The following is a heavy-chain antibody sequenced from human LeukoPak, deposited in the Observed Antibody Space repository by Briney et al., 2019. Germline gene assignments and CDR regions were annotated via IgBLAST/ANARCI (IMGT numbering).Heavy chain of an antibody. CDR3: ARDQGAWFGELDFDY. CDR2: ISSSSGYI. D-gene: IGHD3-10*01. Sequence: PGGSLRLSCAASGFTFSNFAMSWVRQAPGKGLEWVSSISSSSGYIYYADSVKGRFTISRDNAKNSLFLQMNSLRAEDTAVYYCARDQGAWFGELDFDYWGQGTLVTVSS. J-gene: IGHJ4*02. V-gene: IGHV3-21*01. CDR1: GFTFSNFA.